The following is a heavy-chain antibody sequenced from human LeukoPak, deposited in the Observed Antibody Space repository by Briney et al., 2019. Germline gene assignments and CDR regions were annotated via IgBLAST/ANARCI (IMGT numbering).Heavy chain of an antibody. Sequence: GGSLRLSCVASRSFSDHYMDWVRQAPGKGLGWIGRTKNRGESHITQYAASVNGRFTASRDDSKNSLYLQMNNLKTEDTAVYYCARDTDTAMDVWGQGTTVTVSS. CDR2: TKNRGESHIT. CDR1: RSFSDHY. V-gene: IGHV3-72*01. J-gene: IGHJ6*02. CDR3: ARDTDTAMDV.